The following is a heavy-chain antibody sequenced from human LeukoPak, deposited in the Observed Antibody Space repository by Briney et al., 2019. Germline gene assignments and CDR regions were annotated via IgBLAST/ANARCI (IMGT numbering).Heavy chain of an antibody. V-gene: IGHV4-31*03. CDR2: IYYSGST. Sequence: SQTLSLTCTVSGGSISSGGYYWSWIRQHPGKGLEWIGYIYYSGSTYYNPSLKSRVTISVDTSKNQLSLKLSSVTAADTAVYYCARDTGSYSFSGMDVWGQGTTVTVSS. J-gene: IGHJ6*02. CDR3: ARDTGSYSFSGMDV. CDR1: GGSISSGGYY. D-gene: IGHD1-26*01.